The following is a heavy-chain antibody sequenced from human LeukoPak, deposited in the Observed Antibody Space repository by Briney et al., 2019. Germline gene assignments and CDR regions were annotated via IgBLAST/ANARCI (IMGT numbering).Heavy chain of an antibody. Sequence: SETLSLTCSVSNYSINSGHYWGWLRPPPGKGLEWIGNIHRSGSSNNNPSLKSRFIITMDTSKNQFSLKLSSVTAADTAVYYCVLYGFKHDAFDIWGQGTMVTVSS. CDR3: VLYGFKHDAFDI. D-gene: IGHD5-24*01. J-gene: IGHJ3*02. CDR1: NYSINSGHY. CDR2: IHRSGSS. V-gene: IGHV4-38-2*02.